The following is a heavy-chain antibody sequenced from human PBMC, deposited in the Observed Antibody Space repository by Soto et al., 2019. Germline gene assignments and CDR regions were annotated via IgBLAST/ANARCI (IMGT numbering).Heavy chain of an antibody. CDR3: ARDKITGLFDY. J-gene: IGHJ4*02. D-gene: IGHD2-8*02. CDR2: INHSGSI. Sequence: SETLSLTCAVYGGSFSGYYWTWIRQPPGTGLEWIGEINHSGSINYNPSLKSRVTISVDTSKNQFSLKLTSVTAADTAVYYCARDKITGLFDYWGEGTLVTVSS. V-gene: IGHV4-34*01. CDR1: GGSFSGYY.